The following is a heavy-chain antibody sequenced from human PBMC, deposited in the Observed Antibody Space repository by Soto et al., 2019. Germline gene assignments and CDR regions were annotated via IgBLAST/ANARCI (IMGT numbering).Heavy chain of an antibody. D-gene: IGHD3-16*02. Sequence: SETLSLTCTVSGGSVSSGGYYWSWIRQPPGKGLEWIGYIYYSGSTNYNPSLKSRVTISVDTSKNQFSLKLSSVTAADTAVYYCAREVGTYXDYVWGSYRYTGRYFDYWGQGTLVTVSS. CDR2: IYYSGST. J-gene: IGHJ4*02. CDR1: GGSVSSGGYY. V-gene: IGHV4-61*08. CDR3: AREVGTYXDYVWGSYRYTGRYFDY.